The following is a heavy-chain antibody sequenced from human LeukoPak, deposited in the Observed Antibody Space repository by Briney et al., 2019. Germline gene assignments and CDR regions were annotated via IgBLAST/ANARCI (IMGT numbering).Heavy chain of an antibody. CDR1: GLTFNNAW. CDR3: ATDPGEWEPI. J-gene: IGHJ3*02. D-gene: IGHD1-26*01. V-gene: IGHV3-15*01. Sequence: PGGSLRLSCATSGLTFNNAWMSWFRQAPGKGLEWVGRIKSKIDGGTSDYAAPVQGRFTISRDDSKNTLYLQINSLKIEDTAVYYCATDPGEWEPIWDQGTMVTVSS. CDR2: IKSKIDGGTS.